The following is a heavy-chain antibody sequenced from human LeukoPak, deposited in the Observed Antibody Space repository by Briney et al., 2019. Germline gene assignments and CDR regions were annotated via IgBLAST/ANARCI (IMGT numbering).Heavy chain of an antibody. CDR3: TTFGMIVVVDAFDI. CDR1: GFTFSNAW. Sequence: PGGSLRLSCAASGFTFSNAWMSWVRQAPGKGLEWGGRIKSKTDGWTTDYAAPVKGRFTISRDDSKNTLYLQMNSLKTEDTAVYYCTTFGMIVVVDAFDIWGQGTMVTVSS. CDR2: IKSKTDGWTT. D-gene: IGHD3-22*01. V-gene: IGHV3-15*01. J-gene: IGHJ3*02.